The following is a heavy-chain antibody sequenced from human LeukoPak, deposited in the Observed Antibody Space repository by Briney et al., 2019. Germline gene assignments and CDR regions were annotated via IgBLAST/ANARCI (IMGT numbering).Heavy chain of an antibody. CDR3: ARAPDSSSLYNWFDP. D-gene: IGHD6-13*01. J-gene: IGHJ5*02. V-gene: IGHV1-18*01. CDR2: ISAYNGNT. Sequence: GASVKVSCKASGYTFTSYGISWVRQAPGQGLEWMGWISAYNGNTNYAQKLQGRVTMTTDTSTSTAYMELRSLRSEDTAVYYCARAPDSSSLYNWFDPWGQGTLVTVSS. CDR1: GYTFTSYG.